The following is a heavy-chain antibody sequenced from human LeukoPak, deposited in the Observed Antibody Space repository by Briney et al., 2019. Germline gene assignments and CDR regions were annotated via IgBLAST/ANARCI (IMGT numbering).Heavy chain of an antibody. J-gene: IGHJ4*02. CDR3: ARESRESKLANYFYDSSGFSNIDY. CDR2: IGGSDGST. Sequence: GGSLRLSCAASGFTFSSSAMTWVRQAPGKGLEWVSSIGGSDGSTYYTDSVKGRFTISRDNSKGTLFLEVTSLTAEDTAVYYCARESRESKLANYFYDSSGFSNIDYWGQGTLVTVSS. CDR1: GFTFSSSA. V-gene: IGHV3-23*01. D-gene: IGHD3-22*01.